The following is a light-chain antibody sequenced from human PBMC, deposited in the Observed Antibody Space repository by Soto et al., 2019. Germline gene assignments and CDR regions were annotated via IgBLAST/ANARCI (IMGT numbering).Light chain of an antibody. CDR1: QSVSSY. Sequence: EIVLTQSPATLSLSPGERATLSCRASQSVSSYLAWYQQKPGQAPRLLIYDASNRATGIPARFSGSGSGTDFPLTISRLEPEDFEVYYCQQRSNWPWTFGQGTKVEIK. CDR3: QQRSNWPWT. V-gene: IGKV3-11*01. J-gene: IGKJ1*01. CDR2: DAS.